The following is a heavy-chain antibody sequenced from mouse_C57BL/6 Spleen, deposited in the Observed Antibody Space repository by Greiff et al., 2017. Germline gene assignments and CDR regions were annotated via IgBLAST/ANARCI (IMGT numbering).Heavy chain of an antibody. J-gene: IGHJ1*03. D-gene: IGHD1-1*01. CDR3: ARGGITTVVAKGYFDV. CDR1: GFTFSSYT. CDR2: ISGGGGNT. V-gene: IGHV5-9*01. Sequence: EVKLVESGGGLVKPGGSLKLSCAASGFTFSSYTMSWVRQTPEKRLEWVATISGGGGNTYYPDSVKGRFTITRDNAKNTLYLQMSSLRSEDTALYYCARGGITTVVAKGYFDVWGTGTTVTVSS.